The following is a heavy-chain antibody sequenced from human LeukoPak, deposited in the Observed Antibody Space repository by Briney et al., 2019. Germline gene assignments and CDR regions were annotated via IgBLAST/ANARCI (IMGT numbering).Heavy chain of an antibody. V-gene: IGHV3-64*01. D-gene: IGHD4-17*01. CDR2: ISSNGGST. J-gene: IGHJ4*02. Sequence: GGSLRLSCAASGFTFSSYAMHWVRQAPGKGLEYVSAISSNGGSTYYANSVKGRFTISRDNSKNTLYLQMGSLRAEDMAVYYCARNFPTVTTLLDFWGQGTLVTVSS. CDR3: ARNFPTVTTLLDF. CDR1: GFTFSSYA.